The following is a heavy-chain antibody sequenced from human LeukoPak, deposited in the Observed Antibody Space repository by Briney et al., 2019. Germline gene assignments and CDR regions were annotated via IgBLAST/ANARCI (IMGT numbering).Heavy chain of an antibody. CDR1: GFTFSGSA. D-gene: IGHD3-3*01. V-gene: IGHV3-73*01. J-gene: IGHJ4*02. Sequence: PGGSLRLSCAASGFTFSGSAMHWVRQASGKGLEWVGRIRSKANSYATAYAASVKGRFTISRDDSKNTAYLQMNNLRAEDTAVYYCVRDSLPIDFWSGYGCWGQGTLVTVPS. CDR2: IRSKANSYAT. CDR3: VRDSLPIDFWSGYGC.